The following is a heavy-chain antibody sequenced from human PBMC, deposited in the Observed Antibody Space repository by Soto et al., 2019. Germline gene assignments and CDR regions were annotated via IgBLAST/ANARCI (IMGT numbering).Heavy chain of an antibody. CDR3: ASGYDFWSGYGYYYYGMDV. CDR1: GGTFSSYA. CDR2: IIPIFGTA. D-gene: IGHD3-3*01. V-gene: IGHV1-69*01. J-gene: IGHJ6*01. Sequence: QVQLVQSGAEVKKPGSSVKVSCKASGGTFSSYAISWVRQAPGQGLEWMGGIIPIFGTANYAQKFQGRVTITADESTSTAYIELSSLRSEDTAVYYCASGYDFWSGYGYYYYGMDVWGQGTTVTVSS.